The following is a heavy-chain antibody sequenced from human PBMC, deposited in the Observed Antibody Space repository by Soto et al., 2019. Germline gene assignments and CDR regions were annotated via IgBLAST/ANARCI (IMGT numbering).Heavy chain of an antibody. CDR1: GFTFSSYG. J-gene: IGHJ6*02. Sequence: PGGSLRLSCAASGFTFSSYGMHWVRQAPGKGLEWVAVIWYDGSNKYYADSVKGRFTISRDNSKNTLYLQMNSLRAEDTAVYYCAREVTIFGVAPLGPYYYYCMDVWRQRNTFTVCS. D-gene: IGHD3-3*01. CDR2: IWYDGSNK. V-gene: IGHV3-33*01. CDR3: AREVTIFGVAPLGPYYYYCMDV.